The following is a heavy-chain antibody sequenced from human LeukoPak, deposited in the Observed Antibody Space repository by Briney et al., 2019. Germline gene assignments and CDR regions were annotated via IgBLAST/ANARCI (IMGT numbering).Heavy chain of an antibody. D-gene: IGHD6-19*01. CDR3: ARLPRIAVAGTDWFDP. V-gene: IGHV5-51*01. J-gene: IGHJ5*02. CDR1: GYSFTSYW. Sequence: GESLKISCKGSGYSFTSYWIGWVRQMPGKGLEWMGIIYPGDSDTRYSPSFQGQVTISADKSISTAYLQWSSLKASDTAMYYCARLPRIAVAGTDWFDPWGQGTLVTVSS. CDR2: IYPGDSDT.